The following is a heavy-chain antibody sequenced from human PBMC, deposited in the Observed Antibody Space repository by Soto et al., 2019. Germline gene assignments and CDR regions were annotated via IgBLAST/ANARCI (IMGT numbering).Heavy chain of an antibody. Sequence: QITLKESGPTLVKPTQTLTLTCTFSGFSLSTSGVGVGWIRQPPGKALEWLALIYWDDDKRYSPSLKSRLTITKDTSKNQVVLTMTNMDHVDTATYYCAHAKYRGHRRPDSGWYHYYYYMDVWGKGTTVTVSS. J-gene: IGHJ6*03. CDR1: GFSLSTSGVG. CDR2: IYWDDDK. V-gene: IGHV2-5*02. D-gene: IGHD6-19*01. CDR3: AHAKYRGHRRPDSGWYHYYYYMDV.